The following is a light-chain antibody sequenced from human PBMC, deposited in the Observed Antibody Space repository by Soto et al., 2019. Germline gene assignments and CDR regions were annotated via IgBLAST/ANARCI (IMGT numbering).Light chain of an antibody. V-gene: IGLV1-51*01. J-gene: IGLJ2*01. CDR2: DKN. CDR3: GTWDSSLSAGV. Sequence: QSALTQPPSVSAAPGQKVTISCSGSSSNIGNNYVSWYQQLPGTAPKLLMYDKNNRPSGIPDRCSGSKSGTSATLGITGLQTGDEADYYCGTWDSSLSAGVFGGGTKLTVL. CDR1: SSNIGNNY.